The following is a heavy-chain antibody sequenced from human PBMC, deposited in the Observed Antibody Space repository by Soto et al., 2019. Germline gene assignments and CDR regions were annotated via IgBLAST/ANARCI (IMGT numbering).Heavy chain of an antibody. Sequence: EVQLLESGGGLVQPGGSLRLSCVGSGFTFINYAMNWVRQTPGKGLEWVSTISGGGDRTFDADTVKGRFTISRDNTKNTVTLQMNRLSADDTAVYYLARKVLCSTCRPDWWYFDLWRRGTLVTVPS. V-gene: IGHV3-23*01. J-gene: IGHJ2*01. CDR1: GFTFINYA. D-gene: IGHD1-26*01. CDR3: ARKVLCSTCRPDWWYFDL. CDR2: ISGGGDRT.